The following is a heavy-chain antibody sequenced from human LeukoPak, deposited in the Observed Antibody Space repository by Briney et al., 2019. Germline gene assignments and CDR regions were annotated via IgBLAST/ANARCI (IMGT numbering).Heavy chain of an antibody. J-gene: IGHJ4*02. CDR3: ARVSYDFWSGYPFDY. Sequence: ASVKVSCKASGYTFTGYYMHWVRQAPGQGLEGMGWINPNSGGTNYAQKFQGRVTMTRDTSISTAYMELSRLRSDDTAVYYCARVSYDFWSGYPFDYWGQGTLVTVSS. CDR1: GYTFTGYY. D-gene: IGHD3-3*01. V-gene: IGHV1-2*02. CDR2: INPNSGGT.